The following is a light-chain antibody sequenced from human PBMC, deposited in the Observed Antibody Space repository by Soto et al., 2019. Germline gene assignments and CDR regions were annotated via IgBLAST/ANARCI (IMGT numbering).Light chain of an antibody. CDR1: QSVFSS. CDR2: GAA. V-gene: IGKV3-15*01. Sequence: EIVMTQSPATLSVYPGERATLSCRASQSVFSSLAWYQQKPGQAPRLLIYGAATRATGIPARFSGSGSGTEFTLTISSLQSEDFAVYYCQQYHNWPAFGQGTKGDIK. CDR3: QQYHNWPA. J-gene: IGKJ1*01.